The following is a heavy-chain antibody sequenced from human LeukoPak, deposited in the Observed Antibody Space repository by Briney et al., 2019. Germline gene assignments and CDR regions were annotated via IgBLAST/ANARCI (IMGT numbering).Heavy chain of an antibody. CDR2: ISGSGGST. Sequence: GGSLRLSCAASGFTFSSYAMSWVRQAPGKGLEWVSAISGSGGSTYYADSVKGRFTISRDNSKNTLYLQMNSLRAEDTAVYYCARDQGGYYGYFDYWGQGTLVTVSS. V-gene: IGHV3-23*01. D-gene: IGHD3-3*01. CDR1: GFTFSSYA. J-gene: IGHJ4*02. CDR3: ARDQGGYYGYFDY.